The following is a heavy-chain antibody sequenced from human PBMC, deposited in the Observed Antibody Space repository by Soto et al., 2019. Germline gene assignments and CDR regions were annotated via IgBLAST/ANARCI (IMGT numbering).Heavy chain of an antibody. CDR3: ARYSRRIYCXNGVCYNPHYYYYGMDV. Sequence: ASVKVSCKASGYTFTSYGISWVRQAPGQGLEWMGWISAYNGNTNYAQKLQGRVTMTTDTSTSTAYMELRSLRSDDTAVYYCARYSRRIYCXNGVCYNPHYYYYGMDVWGQGTTVTVSS. CDR2: ISAYNGNT. V-gene: IGHV1-18*01. J-gene: IGHJ6*02. D-gene: IGHD2-8*01. CDR1: GYTFTSYG.